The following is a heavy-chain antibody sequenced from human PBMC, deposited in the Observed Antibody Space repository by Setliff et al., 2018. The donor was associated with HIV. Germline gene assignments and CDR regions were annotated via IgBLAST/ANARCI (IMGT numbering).Heavy chain of an antibody. D-gene: IGHD5-12*01. CDR2: IYTDGTI. J-gene: IGHJ4*02. V-gene: IGHV4-61*09. Sequence: SESLSLTCSVSGGSISSGNYYWGWTRQPAGKGLEWIGHIYTDGTIKYNPSLKSRLTISLDTSKNQFSLKLNSVTAADTAVYYCERGGQSSGYAIEYWGQGTLVTVSS. CDR1: GGSISSGNYY. CDR3: ERGGQSSGYAIEY.